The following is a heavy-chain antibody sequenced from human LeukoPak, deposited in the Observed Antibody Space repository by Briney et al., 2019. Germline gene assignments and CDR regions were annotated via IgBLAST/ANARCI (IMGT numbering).Heavy chain of an antibody. J-gene: IGHJ4*02. D-gene: IGHD2-2*01. Sequence: GESLKISCEVSGYNFTTYWIAWVRQMPGKGLEWMGTIYPGDPDTKYRPPFQGQVTISADKSTNTTYVQWTSLKASDTAMYYCARPHSKYCTSTGCPFDYWGQGTLVTVSS. CDR3: ARPHSKYCTSTGCPFDY. CDR1: GYNFTTYW. CDR2: IYPGDPDT. V-gene: IGHV5-51*01.